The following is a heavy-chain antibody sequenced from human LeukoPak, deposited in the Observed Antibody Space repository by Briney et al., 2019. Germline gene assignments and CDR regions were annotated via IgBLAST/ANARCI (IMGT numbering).Heavy chain of an antibody. Sequence: PGGSLRLSCAASGFTFSSYEMNWVRQAPGKGLEWVSHISSSGSTIYYADSVKGRFTISRDNAKNSLYLQMNSLRVEDTAVYCCARDFSGYYDYWGQGTLVTVSS. J-gene: IGHJ4*02. CDR2: ISSSGSTI. D-gene: IGHD3-22*01. V-gene: IGHV3-48*03. CDR3: ARDFSGYYDY. CDR1: GFTFSSYE.